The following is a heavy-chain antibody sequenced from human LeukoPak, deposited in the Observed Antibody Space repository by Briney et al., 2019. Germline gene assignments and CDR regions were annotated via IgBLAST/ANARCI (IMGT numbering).Heavy chain of an antibody. J-gene: IGHJ4*02. V-gene: IGHV3-21*01. Sequence: GGSLRLSCTASGFTFSSYTMSWVRQAPGKGLKWVSTITTGGPNTYYADSVKGRFTISRDNAKNSLYLQMNSLRAEDTAVFYCARDMVQLWSGFDYWGQGTLVTVSS. CDR2: ITTGGPNT. D-gene: IGHD3-10*01. CDR3: ARDMVQLWSGFDY. CDR1: GFTFSSYT.